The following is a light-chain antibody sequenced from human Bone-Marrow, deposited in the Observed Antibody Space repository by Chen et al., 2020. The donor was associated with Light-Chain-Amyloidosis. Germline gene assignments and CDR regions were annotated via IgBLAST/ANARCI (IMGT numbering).Light chain of an antibody. Sequence: HSVLTQPPSVSAASGQKISISCSGNYRNIVDNYVSWYQQVPGTAPKLLIYETQSRPSGIPARFSGSKSGTSATMGISGLQTGDEADYYCGSWDSSLSAMVFGGGTKVTVL. V-gene: IGLV1-51*02. CDR3: GSWDSSLSAMV. CDR2: ETQ. J-gene: IGLJ2*01. CDR1: YRNIVDNY.